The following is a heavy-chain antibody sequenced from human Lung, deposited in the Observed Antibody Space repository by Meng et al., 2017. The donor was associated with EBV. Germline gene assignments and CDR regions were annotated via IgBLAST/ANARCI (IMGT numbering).Heavy chain of an antibody. D-gene: IGHD6-19*01. CDR3: ARDPYATGWAG. CDR2: TYHSGGT. CDR1: GDSVSITTW. Sequence: RLSGSGPGLVKPSGTLSFSCAVAGDSVSITTWWSWVRQPPEKGLECIGETYHSGGTNYTPSLRGRVTISLGKSKNPFSLTLRSVTAADTAVYYCARDPYATGWAGWGQGTLVTVSS. V-gene: IGHV4-4*02. J-gene: IGHJ4*02.